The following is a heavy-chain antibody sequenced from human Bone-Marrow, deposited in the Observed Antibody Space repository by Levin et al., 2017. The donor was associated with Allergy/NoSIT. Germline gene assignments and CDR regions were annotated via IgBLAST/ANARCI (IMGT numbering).Heavy chain of an antibody. V-gene: IGHV3-21*01. CDR3: ARELPQRSPDGFDL. CDR2: MTRSSPYI. J-gene: IGHJ3*01. CDR1: GFTFSSYN. Sequence: NSGGSLRLSCAGSGFTFSSYNMNWVRQAPGKGLEWVASMTRSSPYILYADSVRGRFTVSRDNAENSLHLQMHSLRVDDTAVYYCARELPQRSPDGFDLWGRGTVVTVSS. D-gene: IGHD1-26*01.